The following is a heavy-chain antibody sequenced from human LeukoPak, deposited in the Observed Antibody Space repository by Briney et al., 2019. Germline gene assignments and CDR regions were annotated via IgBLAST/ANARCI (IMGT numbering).Heavy chain of an antibody. Sequence: SETLSLTCTVSGGSISSSSYYWGWIRQPPGKGLEWIGSIYYSGSTYYNPSLKSRVTISVDTFKNQFSLKLSSVTAADTAVYYCARHLPYSSSGHDAFDIWGQGTMVTVSS. CDR2: IYYSGST. CDR3: ARHLPYSSSGHDAFDI. D-gene: IGHD6-6*01. CDR1: GGSISSSSYY. V-gene: IGHV4-39*01. J-gene: IGHJ3*02.